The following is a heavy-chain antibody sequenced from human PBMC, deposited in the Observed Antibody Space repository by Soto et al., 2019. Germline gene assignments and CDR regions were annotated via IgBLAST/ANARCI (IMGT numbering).Heavy chain of an antibody. D-gene: IGHD3-22*01. Sequence: PGGSLRLSCAASGFTFSSYAMSWVRQAPGKGLEWVSAISGSGGSTYYADSVKGRFTISRDNSKNTLYLQMNSLRAEDTAVYYCAKEALSIGWYYYDSSGYYPWAYWGQGTLVTVSS. V-gene: IGHV3-23*01. J-gene: IGHJ4*02. CDR1: GFTFSSYA. CDR3: AKEALSIGWYYYDSSGYYPWAY. CDR2: ISGSGGST.